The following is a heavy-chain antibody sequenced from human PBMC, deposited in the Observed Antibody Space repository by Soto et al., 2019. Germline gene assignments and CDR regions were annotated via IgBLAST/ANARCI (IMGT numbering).Heavy chain of an antibody. CDR1: GYSISSSNW. J-gene: IGHJ5*02. CDR3: ASQPRDNWFDP. CDR2: IYYSGST. Sequence: NPSETLSLTCAVSGYSISSSNWWGWIRQPPGKGLEWIGYIYYSGSTYYNPSLKSRVTMSVDTSKNQFSLKLSSVTAVDTAVYYCASQPRDNWFDPWGQGTLVTVSS. V-gene: IGHV4-28*01.